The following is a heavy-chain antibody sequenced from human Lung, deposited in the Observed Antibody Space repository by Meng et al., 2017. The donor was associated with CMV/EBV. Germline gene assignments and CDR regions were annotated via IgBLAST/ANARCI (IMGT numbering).Heavy chain of an antibody. J-gene: IGHJ4*02. V-gene: IGHV3-7*01. CDR1: GFTFNSYW. D-gene: IGHD1-7*01. Sequence: GESLKISCAASGFTFNSYWMNWVRQAPGKGLEWVANITQDGSDKYYVGSVKGRFTISRDNAKNSLYLQMNSLRAEGTAVYYCARSRPDWNYYLGYLDYWCKGTMVXVSS. CDR3: ARSRPDWNYYLGYLDY. CDR2: ITQDGSDK.